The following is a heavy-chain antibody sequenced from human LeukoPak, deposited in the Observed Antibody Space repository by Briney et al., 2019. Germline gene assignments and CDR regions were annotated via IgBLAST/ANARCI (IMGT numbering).Heavy chain of an antibody. CDR2: INHSGST. Sequence: SETLSLTCTVSGDSISTSNSYWGWIRQPPGKGLEWIGEINHSGSTNYNPSLKSRVTIAVDTSKNQFSLKLSSVTAADTAVYYCARGPTYYDFWSGSHNNWFDPWGQGTLVTVSS. CDR3: ARGPTYYDFWSGSHNNWFDP. J-gene: IGHJ5*02. CDR1: GDSISTSNSY. V-gene: IGHV4-39*07. D-gene: IGHD3-3*01.